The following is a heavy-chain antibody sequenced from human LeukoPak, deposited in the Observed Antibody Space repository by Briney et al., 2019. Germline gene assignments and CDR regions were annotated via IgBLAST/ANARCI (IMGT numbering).Heavy chain of an antibody. CDR3: ARLSGRVVCSAGSCYIDS. CDR1: GYRFTSDW. Sequence: GESLKISCQGSGYRFTSDWIGWVRQMPEKGLEWMGIIYPGDSDTRYSPSFQGQVTISADKSVNTAYLQWSSLKASDTAMYYCARLSGRVVCSAGSCYIDSWGQGTLVTVSS. CDR2: IYPGDSDT. J-gene: IGHJ4*02. V-gene: IGHV5-51*01. D-gene: IGHD2-15*01.